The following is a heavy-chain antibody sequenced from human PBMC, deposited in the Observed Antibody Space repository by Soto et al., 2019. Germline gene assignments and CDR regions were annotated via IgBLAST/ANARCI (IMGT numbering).Heavy chain of an antibody. CDR3: ARDWAYDSSGYYYY. CDR1: GYTFIRYG. D-gene: IGHD3-22*01. Sequence: ASVKVSCKASGYTFIRYGITWGGQAPGQGLEWMGWISPYNDYTIYAQKLQGRVTMTTDTSTRTVYLDLRSLKSDDTAVYYCARDWAYDSSGYYYYWGQGTLVTASS. V-gene: IGHV1-18*01. J-gene: IGHJ4*02. CDR2: ISPYNDYT.